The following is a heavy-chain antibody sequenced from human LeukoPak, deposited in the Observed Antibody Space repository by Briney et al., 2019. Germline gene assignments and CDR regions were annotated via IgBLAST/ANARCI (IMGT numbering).Heavy chain of an antibody. CDR1: GFPFSSYA. Sequence: PGGSLSLSCAASGFPFSSYAMSWVRQAPGKGLEWVSAISGSGGSTYYADSVKGRFTISRDNSKNTLYLQMNSLRAEDTAVYYCASPDFWSGYYPFDYWGQGTLVTVSS. CDR2: ISGSGGST. J-gene: IGHJ4*02. CDR3: ASPDFWSGYYPFDY. V-gene: IGHV3-23*01. D-gene: IGHD3-3*01.